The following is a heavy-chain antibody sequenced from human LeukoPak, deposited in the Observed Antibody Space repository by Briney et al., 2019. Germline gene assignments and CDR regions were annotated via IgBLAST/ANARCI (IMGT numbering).Heavy chain of an antibody. CDR1: GASISSYYW. D-gene: IGHD6-19*01. V-gene: IGHV2-70*11. J-gene: IGHJ4*02. CDR2: IDWDDDK. Sequence: TLSLTCAVSGASISSYYWSWIRQPPGKALEWLARIDWDDDKYYSTSLKTRLTISKDTSKNQAVLTMTNMDPVDTATYYCARTNTITRGWYDYWGQGTLVTVSS. CDR3: ARTNTITRGWYDY.